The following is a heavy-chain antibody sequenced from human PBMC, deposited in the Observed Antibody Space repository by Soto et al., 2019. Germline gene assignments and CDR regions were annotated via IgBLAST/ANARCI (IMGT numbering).Heavy chain of an antibody. CDR3: ARGCSGGSCYPERWFDP. V-gene: IGHV1-69*12. CDR1: GGTFSSYA. J-gene: IGHJ5*02. CDR2: IIPIFGTA. Sequence: QVQLVQSGAEVKKPGSSVKVSCKASGGTFSSYAISWVRQAPGQGLEWMGGIIPIFGTANYAQKFQGRVTITADESTSTAYMELSSLRSEDTAVYYWARGCSGGSCYPERWFDPWGQGTLVTVSS. D-gene: IGHD2-15*01.